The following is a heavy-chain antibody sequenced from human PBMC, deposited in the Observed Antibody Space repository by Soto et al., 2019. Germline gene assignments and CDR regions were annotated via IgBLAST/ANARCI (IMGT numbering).Heavy chain of an antibody. Sequence: EVQLVESGGDLVQPGGSLRLSCATSGFTFSIYWMSWVRRAPGKGLEWVANINQDGSEKNYVDSVKGRFTISRDNAKSSLYLHMNSLRADDKAVYYCAETLKSQLPTFLLWGQGTLVTVSS. V-gene: IGHV3-7*01. CDR3: AETLKSQLPTFLL. CDR1: GFTFSIYW. CDR2: INQDGSEK. D-gene: IGHD1-7*01. J-gene: IGHJ4*02.